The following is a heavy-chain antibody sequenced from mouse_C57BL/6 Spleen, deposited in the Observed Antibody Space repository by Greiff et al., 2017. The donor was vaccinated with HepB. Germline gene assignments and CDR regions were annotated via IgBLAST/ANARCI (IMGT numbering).Heavy chain of an antibody. V-gene: IGHV5-6*01. CDR3: AKRGEGFDY. CDR1: GFTFSSYG. Sequence: EVKLMESGGDLVKPGGSLKLSCAASGFTFSSYGMSWVRQTPDKRLEWVATISSGGSYTYYPDSVKGRFTISRDNAKNTLYLQMSSLKSEDTAMYYCAKRGEGFDYWGQGTTLTVSS. CDR2: ISSGGSYT. J-gene: IGHJ2*01.